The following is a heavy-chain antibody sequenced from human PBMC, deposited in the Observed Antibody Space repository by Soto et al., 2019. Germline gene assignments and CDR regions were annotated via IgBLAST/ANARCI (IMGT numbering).Heavy chain of an antibody. Sequence: GGSLRLSCAASGFTLSSYAMHWVRQAPGKGLEWVAVISYDGSNKYYADSVKGRFTISRDNSKNTLYLQMNSLRAEDTAVYYCASFWDCSSTSCYATIPLDYWGQGTLVTVSS. J-gene: IGHJ4*02. D-gene: IGHD2-2*01. CDR1: GFTLSSYA. CDR2: ISYDGSNK. V-gene: IGHV3-30-3*01. CDR3: ASFWDCSSTSCYATIPLDY.